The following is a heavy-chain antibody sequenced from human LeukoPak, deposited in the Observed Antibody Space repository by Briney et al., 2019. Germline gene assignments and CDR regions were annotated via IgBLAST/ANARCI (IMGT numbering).Heavy chain of an antibody. D-gene: IGHD3-9*01. CDR1: GFTFSSYW. Sequence: GGSLRLSCAASGFTFSSYWMHWVRQAPGKGLVWVSRINSDGSSTSYADSVKGRFTISRDNAKNSLYLQMNSLRAEDTAVYYCARDPANYDIFLHAFDIWGQGTMVTVSS. V-gene: IGHV3-74*01. J-gene: IGHJ3*02. CDR2: INSDGSST. CDR3: ARDPANYDIFLHAFDI.